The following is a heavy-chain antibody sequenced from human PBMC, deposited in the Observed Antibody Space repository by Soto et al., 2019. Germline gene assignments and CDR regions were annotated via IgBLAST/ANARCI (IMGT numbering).Heavy chain of an antibody. Sequence: QLLQSGGGLVQPGGSLTLSCAASGFTFGTTDMSWVRQAPGERLEWVSTIDGSGGITYYADSVKGRFTISRDNSRNTVYLQMTSLRGDDTALYYSVKNSGWFNTWGQGALVTVSS. V-gene: IGHV3-23*01. J-gene: IGHJ5*02. CDR1: GFTFGTTD. CDR3: VKNSGWFNT. CDR2: IDGSGGIT. D-gene: IGHD3-10*01.